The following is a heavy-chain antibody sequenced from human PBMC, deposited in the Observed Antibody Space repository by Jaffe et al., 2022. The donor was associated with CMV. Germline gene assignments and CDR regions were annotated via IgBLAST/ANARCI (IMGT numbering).Heavy chain of an antibody. J-gene: IGHJ5*02. CDR1: GFTFSNAW. Sequence: EVQLVESGGGLVKPGGSLRLSCAASGFTFSNAWMSWVRQAPGKGLEWVGRIKSKTDGGTTDYAAPVKGRFTISRDDSKNTLYLQMNSLKTEDTAVYYCTTERLFGGTRYYYGSGSYYLNWFDPWGQGTLVTVSS. V-gene: IGHV3-15*01. D-gene: IGHD3-10*01. CDR2: IKSKTDGGTT. CDR3: TTERLFGGTRYYYGSGSYYLNWFDP.